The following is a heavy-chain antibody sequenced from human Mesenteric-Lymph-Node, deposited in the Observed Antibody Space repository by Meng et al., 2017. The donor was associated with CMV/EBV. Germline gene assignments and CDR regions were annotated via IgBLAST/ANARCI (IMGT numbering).Heavy chain of an antibody. D-gene: IGHD2-2*01. CDR3: ARGGYCSSSSCYPFGY. CDR2: IYPGDSDT. J-gene: IGHJ4*02. CDR1: GYSFISYW. Sequence: GESLKISCKGSGYSFISYWIDWVRQMPGKGLEWMGIIYPGDSDTRYSPSFRGQVTISADKSINTAYLQWSSLKASDTAMYYCARGGYCSSSSCYPFGYWGQGTLVTVSS. V-gene: IGHV5-51*01.